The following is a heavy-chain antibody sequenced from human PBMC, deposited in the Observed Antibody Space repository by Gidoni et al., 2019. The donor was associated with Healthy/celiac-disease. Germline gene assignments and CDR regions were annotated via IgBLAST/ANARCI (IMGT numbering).Heavy chain of an antibody. D-gene: IGHD2-2*01. Sequence: QVQLVESGGGVVQPGRSLRLSCAASGLPFRSYGMHWVRQAPGKGLDWVAVISYDGSNKYYADSVKGRFTISRDNSKNTLYLQMNSLRVEDTAVYYCVKDRAVPAATGYFYYYYGMDVWGQGTTVTVSS. CDR1: GLPFRSYG. V-gene: IGHV3-30*18. CDR2: ISYDGSNK. CDR3: VKDRAVPAATGYFYYYYGMDV. J-gene: IGHJ6*02.